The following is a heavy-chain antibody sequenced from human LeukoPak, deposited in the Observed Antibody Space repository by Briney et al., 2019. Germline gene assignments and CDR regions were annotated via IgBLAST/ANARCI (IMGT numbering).Heavy chain of an antibody. CDR1: GFTFSSYW. J-gene: IGHJ4*02. V-gene: IGHV3-7*01. D-gene: IGHD5-18*01. Sequence: GGSLRLSCAASGFTFSSYWMSWVRQAPGKGLEWVANIKKDGSEKYYVDSVKGRFTISRDNAKTSLYLQMISLRAEDTAVYYCARHLSGVTGYTYGRGIDYGGQGTLVTVSS. CDR2: IKKDGSEK. CDR3: ARHLSGVTGYTYGRGIDY.